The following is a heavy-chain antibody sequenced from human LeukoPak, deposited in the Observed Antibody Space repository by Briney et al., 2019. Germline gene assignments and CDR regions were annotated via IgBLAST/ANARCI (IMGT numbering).Heavy chain of an antibody. V-gene: IGHV4-59*03. CDR1: GDSMTRYC. CDR2: ICSRGCA. D-gene: IGHD2-21*01. J-gene: IGHJ3*02. CDR3: AGCDDRLNAFDI. Sequence: SETLSLTCTVSGDSMTRYCWNCMRQSPGGRPQWIGYICSRGCATNNPPLTSRATISPETSRNQFSLKLTSMTAAATAAYYCAGCDDRLNAFDIWGQGTMVTVSS.